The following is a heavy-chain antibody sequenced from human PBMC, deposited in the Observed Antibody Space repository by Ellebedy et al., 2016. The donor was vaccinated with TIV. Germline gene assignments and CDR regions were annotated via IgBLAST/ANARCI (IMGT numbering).Heavy chain of an antibody. CDR1: GYTFTNYH. V-gene: IGHV1-46*01. Sequence: AASVKVSCKASGYTFTNYHMHWVRQAPGQRLEWMGIINPSGGSTGYAQNFQGRVTLTRDTSTSTAYMELSRLRSEDTAVYYCARDLGRYYETTSLSFDYWGQGTLVTVSS. J-gene: IGHJ4*02. D-gene: IGHD1-26*01. CDR3: ARDLGRYYETTSLSFDY. CDR2: INPSGGST.